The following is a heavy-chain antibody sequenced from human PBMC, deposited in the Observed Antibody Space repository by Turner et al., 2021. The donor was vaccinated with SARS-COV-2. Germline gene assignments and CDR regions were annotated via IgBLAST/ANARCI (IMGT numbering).Heavy chain of an antibody. D-gene: IGHD4-17*01. CDR2: INLNSGGI. CDR1: RYIFTAYY. Sequence: SCSASRYIFTAYYMHLVRQAPGQGLEWMGWINLNSGGINYAQKFQAYVTMTRDTSINTAYMELNRLTSDDTAVYYCTLALGGVDDYGDYNWWFDSWGQGTLVTVSS. CDR3: TLALGGVDDYGDYNWWFDS. J-gene: IGHJ5*01. V-gene: IGHV1-2*04.